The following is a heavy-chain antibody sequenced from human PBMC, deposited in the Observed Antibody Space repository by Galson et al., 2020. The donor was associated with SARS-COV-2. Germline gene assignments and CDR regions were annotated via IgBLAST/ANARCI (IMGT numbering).Heavy chain of an antibody. V-gene: IGHV3-33*06. J-gene: IGHJ4*02. CDR1: GFSFSTFG. D-gene: IGHD3-22*01. CDR2: IWHDGSNK. CDR3: AKETGSGYDY. Sequence: GGSLRLSCAASGFSFSTFGMHWVRQAPGKGLEWVAVIWHDGSNKYYADSVKGRFTISRDNSKNTLYLQMNSLRAEDTAVYYCAKETGSGYDYWGQGTLVTVSS.